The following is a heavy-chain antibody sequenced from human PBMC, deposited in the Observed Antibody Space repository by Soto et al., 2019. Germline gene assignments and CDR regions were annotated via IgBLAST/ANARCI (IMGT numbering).Heavy chain of an antibody. V-gene: IGHV3-33*01. CDR2: IWSDGSRG. D-gene: IGHD3-16*01. CDR1: RLTFSAHD. J-gene: IGHJ6*02. Sequence: QVQLVESGGGVVQPGTSLRLSCAASRLTFSAHDMHWVRQAPGKGLEWVALIWSDGSRGFYADSVKGRFTISRDNFKNTLYLQKNSLGAEDTAVYYCAGEPKGGAYDMDVWGQGTTVTVSS. CDR3: AGEPKGGAYDMDV.